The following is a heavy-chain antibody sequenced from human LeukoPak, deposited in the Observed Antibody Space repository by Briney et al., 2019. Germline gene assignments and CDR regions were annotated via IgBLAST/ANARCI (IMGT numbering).Heavy chain of an antibody. V-gene: IGHV4-34*01. CDR3: ARGKYDSSGYSTPYYFDY. J-gene: IGHJ4*02. CDR2: INHSGST. CDR1: GGSFSGYY. D-gene: IGHD3-22*01. Sequence: PSETLSLTCAVYGGSFSGYYWSWIRQPPGKGLEWIGEINHSGSTNYNPSLKSRVTISVDTSKNQFSLKLSSVTAADTAVYNCARGKYDSSGYSTPYYFDYWGQGTLVTVSS.